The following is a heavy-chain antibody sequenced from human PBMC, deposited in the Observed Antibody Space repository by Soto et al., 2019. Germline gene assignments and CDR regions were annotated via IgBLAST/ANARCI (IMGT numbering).Heavy chain of an antibody. V-gene: IGHV3-23*01. CDR2: ISGSGGST. Sequence: EVQLLESGGGLVQPGGSLRLSCAASGFTFSSYAMSWVRQAPGKGLEWVSAISGSGGSTYYADCVKGRFTISRDNSKNTLYQQENTLRAEVTAVYYFEKVGDDYRRSEELLSVRGLAFDFWGQATMGTVSS. J-gene: IGHJ3*01. D-gene: IGHD3-10*01. CDR1: GFTFSSYA. CDR3: EKVGDDYRRSEELLSVRGLAFDF.